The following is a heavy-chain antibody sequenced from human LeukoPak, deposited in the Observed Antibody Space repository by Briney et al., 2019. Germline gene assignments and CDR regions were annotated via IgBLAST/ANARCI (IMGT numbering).Heavy chain of an antibody. Sequence: ASVKVSCKASGYTFTSYAISWVRQAPGQGLEWMGGIIPIFGTANYAQKFQGRVTITADESTSTAYMELSSLRSEDTAVYYCARDRYCSSTSCKSHPMGYWFDPWGQGTLVTVSS. CDR3: ARDRYCSSTSCKSHPMGYWFDP. CDR1: GYTFTSYA. D-gene: IGHD2-2*01. V-gene: IGHV1-69*13. CDR2: IIPIFGTA. J-gene: IGHJ5*02.